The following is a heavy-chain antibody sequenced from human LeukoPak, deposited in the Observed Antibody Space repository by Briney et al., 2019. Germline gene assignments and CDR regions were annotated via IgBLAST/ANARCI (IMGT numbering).Heavy chain of an antibody. CDR1: GYSISSCYY. CDR3: ARGFGDTAMVDFDY. D-gene: IGHD5-18*01. J-gene: IGHJ4*02. CDR2: IYHRGST. V-gene: IGHV4-38-2*02. Sequence: PSETLSLTCTVSGYSISSCYYWGWIRQPPGKGLEWIGSIYHRGSTYYNPSLKSRVTISVDTPKNQFSLQLSSVTAADTAVYYCARGFGDTAMVDFDYWGQGTLVTVSS.